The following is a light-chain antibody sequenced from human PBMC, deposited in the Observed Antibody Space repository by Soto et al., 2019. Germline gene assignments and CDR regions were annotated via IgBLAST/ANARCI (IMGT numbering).Light chain of an antibody. CDR2: ATS. J-gene: IGKJ1*01. Sequence: EIVLTQSPGTLSLSPGERASLTCRASQSVSTYYLAWYQQKSGQAPRLLIHATSSRASGIPDRFSGSGSGTDFTLTITTLEPEDFAVYYCQQYGSSPRTFGLGTKVDIK. V-gene: IGKV3-20*01. CDR1: QSVSTYY. CDR3: QQYGSSPRT.